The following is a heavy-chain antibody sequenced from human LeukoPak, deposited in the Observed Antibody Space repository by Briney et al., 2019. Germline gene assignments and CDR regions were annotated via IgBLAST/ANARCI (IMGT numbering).Heavy chain of an antibody. CDR3: ARLKTPHGNFDY. CDR1: GVAFGSCD. D-gene: IGHD1-26*01. Sequence: GAFLKHCRAGTGVAFGSCDNHGGRRATRKGLEWVSAIGVAANTFYSGSVKGRFTISRENAKNSLYLLMSSLRAEDTAVYYCARLKTPHGNFDYWGQGTLVTVSS. J-gene: IGHJ4*02. CDR2: IGVAANT. V-gene: IGHV3-13*01.